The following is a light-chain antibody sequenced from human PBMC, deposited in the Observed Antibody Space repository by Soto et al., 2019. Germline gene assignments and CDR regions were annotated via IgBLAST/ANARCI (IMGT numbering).Light chain of an antibody. CDR3: QQYGSSSWT. CDR2: GAS. Sequence: EIVLTQSPGTLSLSPGKRATLSCRASQSISSIYLACYQQRPGQSPRLLSYGASSRATGIPDRFSGSGSGTEFTLTISRLEPEDFAVYYCQQYGSSSWTFGQGTKVDI. CDR1: QSISSIY. V-gene: IGKV3-20*01. J-gene: IGKJ1*01.